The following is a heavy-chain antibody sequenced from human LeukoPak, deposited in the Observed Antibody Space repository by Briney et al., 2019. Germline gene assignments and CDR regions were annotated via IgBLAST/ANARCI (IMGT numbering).Heavy chain of an antibody. J-gene: IGHJ4*02. CDR1: GFTFSSYG. D-gene: IGHD3-22*01. CDR3: AKEEGKRKYYYDSSGYYYPDLFDY. V-gene: IGHV3-30*18. Sequence: GGSLRLSCAASGFTFSSYGMHWARQAPGKGLEWVAVISYDGSNKYYADSVKGRFTISRDNSKNTLYLQMNSLRAEDTAVYYCAKEEGKRKYYYDSSGYYYPDLFDYWGQGTLVTVSS. CDR2: ISYDGSNK.